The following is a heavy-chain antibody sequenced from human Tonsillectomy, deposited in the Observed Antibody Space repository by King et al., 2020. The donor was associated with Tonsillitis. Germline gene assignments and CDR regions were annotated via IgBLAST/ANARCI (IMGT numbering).Heavy chain of an antibody. CDR1: GYTFTNYD. Sequence: VQLVESGAEVKKPGASVKVSCKASGYTFTNYDINWVRQGAGQGLEWMGWMDPSSGDADYSQKFQGRVAMTRNTSISTAYMEFRSLRSEDTAVYYCARGVDFGGQGPLVTVSS. J-gene: IGHJ4*02. V-gene: IGHV1-8*02. CDR3: ARGVDF. CDR2: MDPSSGDA.